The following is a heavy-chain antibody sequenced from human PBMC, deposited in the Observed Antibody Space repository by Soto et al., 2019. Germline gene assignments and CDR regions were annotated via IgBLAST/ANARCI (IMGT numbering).Heavy chain of an antibody. J-gene: IGHJ4*02. Sequence: PSETLSLTCTVSGGSISRYYWSWIRQPPWKGLEWIGDIYYSGSTNYDPSLKSRVTISVDTSKNQFSLKLSSVTAADTAVYYCATSIVGAPLGGYYFDYWGQGTLVTVSS. CDR3: ATSIVGAPLGGYYFDY. CDR1: GGSISRYY. D-gene: IGHD1-26*01. V-gene: IGHV4-59*01. CDR2: IYYSGST.